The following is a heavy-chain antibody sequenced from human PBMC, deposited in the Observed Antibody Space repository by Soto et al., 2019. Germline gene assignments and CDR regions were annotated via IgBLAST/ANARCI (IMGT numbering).Heavy chain of an antibody. CDR1: GFTFSSYS. CDR2: ISSSGSTI. D-gene: IGHD4-17*01. V-gene: IGHV3-48*01. Sequence: EVQLVESGGGLVQTGGSLRLSCAASGFTFSSYSMNWVRQAPGKGLEWVSYISSSGSTIYYADSVKGRFTISRDNATNSLYLQMNSLRAEDTAVYYCARGRRDYAYFDYWGQGTLVTVSS. CDR3: ARGRRDYAYFDY. J-gene: IGHJ4*02.